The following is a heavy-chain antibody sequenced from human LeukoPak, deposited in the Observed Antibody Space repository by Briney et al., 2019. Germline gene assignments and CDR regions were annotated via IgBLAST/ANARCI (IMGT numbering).Heavy chain of an antibody. J-gene: IGHJ4*02. CDR2: INPGSSST. Sequence: ASVKVSCKASGYTFTRYFMHWVRQAPGQGLEWMGIINPGSSSTTYAQKFQGRVTMTRDTSTSTVYMELSSLRSEDTAVYYCAREFARGSGGYEAFENWGQGTLVTVSS. D-gene: IGHD3-10*01. CDR1: GYTFTRYF. CDR3: AREFARGSGGYEAFEN. V-gene: IGHV1-46*01.